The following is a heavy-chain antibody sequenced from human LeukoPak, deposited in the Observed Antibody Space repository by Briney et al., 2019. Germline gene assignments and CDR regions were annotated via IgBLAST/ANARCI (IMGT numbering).Heavy chain of an antibody. CDR2: IYHSGST. D-gene: IGHD3-3*01. Sequence: PSETLSLTCAVSGYSISSGYYWGWIRQPPGKGLEWIGSIYHSGSTYYNPSLKSRVTISVDTSKNQFSLKLSSVTAADTAVYYCARAYYDFWSGYQENYYYYYMDVWGKGTTVTVSS. V-gene: IGHV4-38-2*01. CDR3: ARAYYDFWSGYQENYYYYYMDV. J-gene: IGHJ6*03. CDR1: GYSISSGYY.